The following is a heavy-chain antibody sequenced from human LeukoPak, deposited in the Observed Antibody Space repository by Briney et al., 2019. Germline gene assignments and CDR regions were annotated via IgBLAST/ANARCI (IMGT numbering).Heavy chain of an antibody. V-gene: IGHV1-18*01. D-gene: IGHD2-2*01. J-gene: IGHJ3*02. CDR1: GHTFTSYG. Sequence: ASVKVSCKASGHTFTSYGISWVRQAPGQGLEWMGWISAYNGDTNYAQKLQGRVTMTTDTSTSTAYMELRSLRSDDTAVYYCARAGGPPYCSITSCHVALDAFDIWGQGTMVTVSS. CDR3: ARAGGPPYCSITSCHVALDAFDI. CDR2: ISAYNGDT.